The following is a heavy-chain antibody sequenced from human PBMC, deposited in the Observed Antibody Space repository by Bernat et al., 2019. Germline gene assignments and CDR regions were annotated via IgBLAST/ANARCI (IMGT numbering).Heavy chain of an antibody. CDR2: ISGSGDYT. CDR3: AKDRKRIAAAVDPNFDY. CDR1: GFTFSSYS. V-gene: IGHV3-21*04. Sequence: EVQLVESGGGLVKPGGSLRLSCAASGFTFSSYSMNWVRQAPGKGLEWVSSISGSGDYTYYADSVKGRFTISRDNARNSLYLQMNSLRAEVTALYYCAKDRKRIAAAVDPNFDYWGQGTLVTVSS. D-gene: IGHD6-13*01. J-gene: IGHJ4*02.